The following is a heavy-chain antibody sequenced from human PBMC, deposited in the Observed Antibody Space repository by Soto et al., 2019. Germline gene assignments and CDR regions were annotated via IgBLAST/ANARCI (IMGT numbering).Heavy chain of an antibody. D-gene: IGHD3-22*01. Sequence: XGSLRLSCAASGFTFSSYCIHWVRQAPGKGLDWVALISYDGSNKYYADSVKGRLTISRDNSRNTLYLQMNSLRAEDTAMYYCAKDAPYYYDSSGYYGPFDDWGQGTLVTVSS. J-gene: IGHJ4*02. CDR3: AKDAPYYYDSSGYYGPFDD. CDR1: GFTFSSYC. CDR2: ISYDGSNK. V-gene: IGHV3-30*18.